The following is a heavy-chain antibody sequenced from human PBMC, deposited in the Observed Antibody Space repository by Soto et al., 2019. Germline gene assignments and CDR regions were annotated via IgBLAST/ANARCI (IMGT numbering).Heavy chain of an antibody. CDR2: IYPGDSDT. CDR3: ARGRSSFFYYYGMDV. CDR1: GYSFTSYW. J-gene: IGHJ6*02. V-gene: IGHV5-51*01. Sequence: HGESLKISCKGSGYSFTSYWIGWVRQMPGKGLEWMGIIYPGDSDTRYSPSFQGQVTISADKSISTAYLQWSSLKASDTAMYYCARGRSSFFYYYGMDVWGQGTTVTVSS. D-gene: IGHD6-13*01.